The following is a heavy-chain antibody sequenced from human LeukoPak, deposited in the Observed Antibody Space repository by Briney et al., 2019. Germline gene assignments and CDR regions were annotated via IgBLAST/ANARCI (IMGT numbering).Heavy chain of an antibody. D-gene: IGHD6-13*01. CDR3: AKGDSGSWVIDY. CDR2: ISGSVGRT. Sequence: GGSLRLSCAASGFTFSSYAMSWVRQAPRKGLEWVSAISGSVGRTHYADSVKGRFTISRDNPKKTLYLQMNSLRAEDTAVYYCAKGDSGSWVIDYWGQGTLVTVSS. CDR1: GFTFSSYA. J-gene: IGHJ4*02. V-gene: IGHV3-23*01.